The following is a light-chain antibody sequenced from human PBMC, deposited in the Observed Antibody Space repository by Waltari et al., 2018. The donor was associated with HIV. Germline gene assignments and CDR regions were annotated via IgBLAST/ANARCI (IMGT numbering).Light chain of an antibody. J-gene: IGLJ2*01. CDR2: EVS. Sequence: QSTLTQPASVSGSPGQSITVSCTGTSSDVGCYNYVSWYQQHPGKAPKLMIFEVSNRPSGVSNRCSGSKSGNTASLTISGLQAEDEADYYCSSYTGITTSLVVFGGGTKLTVL. CDR3: SSYTGITTSLVV. CDR1: SSDVGCYNY. V-gene: IGLV2-14*01.